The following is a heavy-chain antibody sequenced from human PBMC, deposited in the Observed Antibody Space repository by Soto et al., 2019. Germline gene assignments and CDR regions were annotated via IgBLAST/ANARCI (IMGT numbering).Heavy chain of an antibody. CDR1: GFTFSSYG. CDR3: ARGRKSRVESPTIQGRYGMDV. J-gene: IGHJ6*02. V-gene: IGHV3-33*01. Sequence: QVQLVESGGGVVQPGRSLRLSCAASGFTFSSYGMHWVRQAPGKGLEWVAVIWYDGSNKYYADSVKGRFTISRDNSKNTLYLQMNSLRAEDTAVYYCARGRKSRVESPTIQGRYGMDVWGQGTTVTVSS. CDR2: IWYDGSNK. D-gene: IGHD3-3*01.